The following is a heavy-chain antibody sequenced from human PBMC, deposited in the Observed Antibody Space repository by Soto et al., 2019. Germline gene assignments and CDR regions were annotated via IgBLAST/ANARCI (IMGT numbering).Heavy chain of an antibody. CDR3: AKDCTNGVCPYWDFEL. D-gene: IGHD2-8*01. CDR2: ISGSGGST. CDR1: GFTFSSYA. J-gene: IGHJ2*01. Sequence: EVQLLESGGGLVQPGGSLRLSCAASGFTFSSYAMSWVRQAPGKGLEWVSAISGSGGSTYYADSVKGRFTISRDNSKNXLYLQMNSLTAEDTAVYYCAKDCTNGVCPYWDFELWGRGTLVTVSS. V-gene: IGHV3-23*01.